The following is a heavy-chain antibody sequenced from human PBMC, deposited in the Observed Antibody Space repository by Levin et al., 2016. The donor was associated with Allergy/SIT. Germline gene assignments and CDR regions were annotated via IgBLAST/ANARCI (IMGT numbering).Heavy chain of an antibody. V-gene: IGHV4-59*11. CDR2: IYYSGTT. CDR1: GTSISSHY. J-gene: IGHJ5*02. D-gene: IGHD1-26*01. CDR3: AAGQWEGLRDNWFDP. Sequence: SETLSLTCTVSGTSISSHYWTWIRQPPGKGLESIGYIYYSGTTNYNPSLKSRATISVDTSKNQFSLKLNSVTAADTALYYCAAGQWEGLRDNWFDPWGQGTLITVSS.